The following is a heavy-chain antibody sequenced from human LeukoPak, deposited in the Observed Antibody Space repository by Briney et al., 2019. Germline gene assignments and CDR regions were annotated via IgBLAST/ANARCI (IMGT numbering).Heavy chain of an antibody. CDR1: GYTFTSYY. J-gene: IGHJ4*02. D-gene: IGHD1-20*01. CDR2: INPSGGST. CDR3: ARGRLTEPYDY. V-gene: IGHV1-46*01. Sequence: ASVKVSCKASGYTFTSYYMHWVRQAPGQGLEWMGIINPSGGSTNYAQKFQGRVTITADESTSTAYMELSSLRSEDTAVYYCARGRLTEPYDYWGQGTLVTVSS.